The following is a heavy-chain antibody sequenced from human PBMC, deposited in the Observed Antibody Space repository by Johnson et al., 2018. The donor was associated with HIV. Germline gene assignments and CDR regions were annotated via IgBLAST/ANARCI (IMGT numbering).Heavy chain of an antibody. J-gene: IGHJ3*02. V-gene: IGHV3-20*04. D-gene: IGHD3-22*01. CDR2: INWNGGNL. Sequence: GSLRLSCAASGFTFDDYGMSWVRQVPGKGLEWVSGINWNGGNLGYADSVKGRFSISRDNAKKSLYLQMNSLRAEDTAVYFCARDRGYDAFDIWGQGTMVTVSS. CDR3: ARDRGYDAFDI. CDR1: GFTFDDYG.